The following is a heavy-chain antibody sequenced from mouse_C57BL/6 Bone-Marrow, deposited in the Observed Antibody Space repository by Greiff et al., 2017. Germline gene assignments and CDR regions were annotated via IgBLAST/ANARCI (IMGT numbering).Heavy chain of an antibody. V-gene: IGHV5-16*01. J-gene: IGHJ4*01. CDR1: GFTFSDYY. Sequence: EVKLVESEGGLVQPGSSMKLSCTASGFTFSDYYMAWVRQVPEKGLEWVANINYDGRSTYYMDSLKSRFIISRDNAKNILYLLMSSLKSEYTSTYYCAGAYGSSYGYYAMDYWGQGTSVTVAS. CDR3: AGAYGSSYGYYAMDY. D-gene: IGHD1-1*01. CDR2: INYDGRST.